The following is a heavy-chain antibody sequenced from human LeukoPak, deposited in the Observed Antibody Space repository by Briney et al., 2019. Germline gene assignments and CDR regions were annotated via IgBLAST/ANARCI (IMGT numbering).Heavy chain of an antibody. Sequence: SETLSLTCTASGGSISSSSYYWGWIRQPPGRGLEWIGSIYYSGSTYYNPSLKSRVTISVDTSKNQFSLKLSSVTAADTAVYYCARVRAVAGTLEPFDYWGQGTLVTVSS. V-gene: IGHV4-39*07. D-gene: IGHD6-19*01. J-gene: IGHJ4*02. CDR1: GGSISSSSYY. CDR2: IYYSGST. CDR3: ARVRAVAGTLEPFDY.